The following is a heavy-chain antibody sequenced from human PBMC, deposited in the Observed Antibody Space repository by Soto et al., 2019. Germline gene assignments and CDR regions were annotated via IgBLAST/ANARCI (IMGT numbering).Heavy chain of an antibody. V-gene: IGHV4-39*01. CDR2: IFYSGST. Sequence: PSETLSLTCTVSGDSISSSNYFWGWIRQPPGKGLEWIGTIFYSGSTYYNPSLKSRVTISVDTSKNQFSLKLTSVTAVDTALYYCARRYGWLYFDYWGQGSLVTVSS. D-gene: IGHD3-10*01. J-gene: IGHJ4*02. CDR1: GDSISSSNYF. CDR3: ARRYGWLYFDY.